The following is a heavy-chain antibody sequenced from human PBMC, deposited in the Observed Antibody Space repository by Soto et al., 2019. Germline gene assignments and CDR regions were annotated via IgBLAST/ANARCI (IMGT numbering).Heavy chain of an antibody. V-gene: IGHV3-66*01. CDR3: ARVVVVVPAAMHARDYYGMDV. CDR2: IYSGGST. J-gene: IGHJ6*02. CDR1: GFTVSSNY. D-gene: IGHD2-2*01. Sequence: EVQLVESGGGLVQPGGSLRLSCAASGFTVSSNYMSWVRQAPGKGLEWVSVIYSGGSTYYADSVKGRFTISRDNSKTTLXLXXNSLRAEDTAVYNCARVVVVVPAAMHARDYYGMDVWGQGTTVTVSS.